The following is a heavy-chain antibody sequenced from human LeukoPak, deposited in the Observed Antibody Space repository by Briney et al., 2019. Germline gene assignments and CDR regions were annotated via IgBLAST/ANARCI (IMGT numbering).Heavy chain of an antibody. CDR3: AKARGGGSHDDFDY. CDR1: GLTFSTYS. J-gene: IGHJ4*02. V-gene: IGHV3-48*01. CDR2: ISTSSSTI. D-gene: IGHD1-26*01. Sequence: GGSLRLFCAAPGLTFSTYSMNWVRQATGKGLEWLSYISTSSSTIYYAESVKGRFTISRDNAKNSLYLQMNSLRVEDTAIYYCAKARGGGSHDDFDYWGQGTLVTVSS.